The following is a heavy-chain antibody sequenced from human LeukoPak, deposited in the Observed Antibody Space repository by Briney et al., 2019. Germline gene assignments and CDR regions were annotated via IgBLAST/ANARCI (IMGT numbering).Heavy chain of an antibody. V-gene: IGHV4-39*01. CDR3: ASWDSSGYYFFA. CDR1: GGSISSSSYY. Sequence: KPSETLSLTCTVSGGSISSSSYYWGWIRQPPGKGLEWIGSIYYSGSTYYNPSLKSRVTISVDTSKNQFSLKLSSVTAADTAVYYCASWDSSGYYFFAWGQGTLLTVSS. CDR2: IYYSGST. D-gene: IGHD3-22*01. J-gene: IGHJ4*02.